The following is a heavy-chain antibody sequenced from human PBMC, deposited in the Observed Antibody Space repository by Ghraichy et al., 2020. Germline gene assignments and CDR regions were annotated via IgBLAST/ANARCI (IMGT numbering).Heavy chain of an antibody. Sequence: SETLSLTCIVSGDSIASSSYYWGWIRQPQGKGLEWIASIYYTGSTYYNPPLESRLTISVDTSKNQFSLRLSSVTAADTAVYYCARWGWLVPPYFDFWGQGTLVTVSS. CDR1: GDSIASSSYY. J-gene: IGHJ4*02. CDR3: ARWGWLVPPYFDF. CDR2: IYYTGST. V-gene: IGHV4-39*01. D-gene: IGHD6-19*01.